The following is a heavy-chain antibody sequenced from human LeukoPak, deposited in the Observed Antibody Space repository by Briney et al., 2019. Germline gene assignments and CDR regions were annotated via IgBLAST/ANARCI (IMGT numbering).Heavy chain of an antibody. J-gene: IGHJ4*02. CDR1: GGSISSYY. D-gene: IGHD3-9*01. Sequence: PSETLSLTCTVSGGSISSYYWSWIRQPPGKGLEWIGYIYYSGSTNYNPSLKSRVTISVDTSKIQFSLKLSSVTAADTAVYYCARFRYDILTGYYSAGFDYWGQGTLVTVSS. V-gene: IGHV4-59*01. CDR2: IYYSGST. CDR3: ARFRYDILTGYYSAGFDY.